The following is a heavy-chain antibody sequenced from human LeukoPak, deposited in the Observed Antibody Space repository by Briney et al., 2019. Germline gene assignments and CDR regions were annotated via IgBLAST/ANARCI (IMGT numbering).Heavy chain of an antibody. CDR2: INHSGST. V-gene: IGHV4-34*01. CDR3: ARGGQVYCSSTSCPNWFDP. Sequence: SETLSLTCAVYGGFFSGYYWSWIRQPPGKGLEWIGEINHSGSTNYNPSLKSRVTISVDTSKNQFSLKLSSVTAADTAVYYCARGGQVYCSSTSCPNWFDPWGQGTLVTVSS. CDR1: GGFFSGYY. J-gene: IGHJ5*02. D-gene: IGHD2-2*01.